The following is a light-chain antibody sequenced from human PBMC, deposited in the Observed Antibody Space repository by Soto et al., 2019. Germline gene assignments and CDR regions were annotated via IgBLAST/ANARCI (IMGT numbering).Light chain of an antibody. CDR3: SSYTGGNPSYV. CDR1: SSDVGGYDY. V-gene: IGLV2-8*01. J-gene: IGLJ1*01. Sequence: QSVLTQPPSASGSPGQSVTISCTGTSSDVGGYDYVSWYQQHPGKAPQLMIYEVTIRPSGVSERFSGSKSGNTASLTVSGLQAEDEADYYCSSYTGGNPSYVFGTGTKVTVL. CDR2: EVT.